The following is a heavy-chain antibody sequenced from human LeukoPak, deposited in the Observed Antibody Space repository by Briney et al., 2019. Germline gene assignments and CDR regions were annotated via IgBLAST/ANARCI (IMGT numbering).Heavy chain of an antibody. Sequence: SETLSLTCTVSGDSVSSGSYYWSWIRQPPGKGLEWIGYIYYSGSTNYNPSLKSRVTISVDTSKNQFSLKLSSVTAADTAVYYCARGSFSTYYDILTGYYKTPYYFDYWGQGTLVTVSS. CDR1: GDSVSSGSYY. D-gene: IGHD3-9*01. CDR2: IYYSGST. V-gene: IGHV4-61*01. CDR3: ARGSFSTYYDILTGYYKTPYYFDY. J-gene: IGHJ4*02.